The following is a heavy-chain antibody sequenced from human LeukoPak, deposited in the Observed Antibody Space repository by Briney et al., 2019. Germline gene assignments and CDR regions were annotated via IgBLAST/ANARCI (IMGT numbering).Heavy chain of an antibody. CDR2: ISSSGSYI. D-gene: IGHD6-19*01. Sequence: GGSLRLSRAASGFTFSSYSMNWVRQAPGKGLECVSFISSSGSYIYHADSVKGRFTISRDKAKNSLYLQMNSLRAEDTAVYYCARDGARGWYGDYWGQGTLVTVSS. J-gene: IGHJ4*02. V-gene: IGHV3-21*01. CDR1: GFTFSSYS. CDR3: ARDGARGWYGDY.